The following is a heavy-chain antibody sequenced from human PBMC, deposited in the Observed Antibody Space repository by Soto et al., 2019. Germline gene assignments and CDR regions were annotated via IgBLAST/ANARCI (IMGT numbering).Heavy chain of an antibody. Sequence: QVQLVESGGGVVQPGRSLRLYCAASGFTFSSYGMHWVRQAPGKGLEWVAVIWYDGSNKYYADSVKGRFTITRDNSKNTLYLQMNSLRAEDTAVYYCAMEVTGSGSRPQYYYYGMDVWGQGTTVTVSS. V-gene: IGHV3-33*01. D-gene: IGHD3-10*01. CDR3: AMEVTGSGSRPQYYYYGMDV. CDR2: IWYDGSNK. J-gene: IGHJ6*02. CDR1: GFTFSSYG.